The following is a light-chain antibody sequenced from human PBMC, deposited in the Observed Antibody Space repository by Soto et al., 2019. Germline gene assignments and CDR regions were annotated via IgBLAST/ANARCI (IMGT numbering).Light chain of an antibody. CDR1: QSISSY. CDR3: HQSYSTPLLT. CDR2: AAS. V-gene: IGKV1-39*01. Sequence: DIQMTQSPSSLSASVGDRVTITCRASQSISSYLNWYQQKPGKAPKLLIYAASSLQSGVPSRFSGSASGTDFTLTISSLQPEDFATYYCHQSYSTPLLTFGGGTKVGIK. J-gene: IGKJ4*01.